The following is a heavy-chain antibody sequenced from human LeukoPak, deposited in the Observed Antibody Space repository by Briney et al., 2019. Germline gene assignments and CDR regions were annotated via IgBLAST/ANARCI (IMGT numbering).Heavy chain of an antibody. CDR1: GVTVGSNY. CDR2: IYSGGST. D-gene: IGHD1-1*01. Sequence: SGGSLRLSCAASGVTVGSNYMSWVRQAPGKGLEWVSVIYSGGSTFYADSVKGRFTISRDNSKNTLYLQMNSLRAEDTAVYYCTTRDGTTRGSDYWGQGTLVTVSS. J-gene: IGHJ4*02. V-gene: IGHV3-53*01. CDR3: TTRDGTTRGSDY.